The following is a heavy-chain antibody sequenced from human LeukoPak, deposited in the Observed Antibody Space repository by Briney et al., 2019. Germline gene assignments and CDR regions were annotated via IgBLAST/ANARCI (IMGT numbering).Heavy chain of an antibody. J-gene: IGHJ5*02. V-gene: IGHV4-34*01. Sequence: SETLSLTCAVYGGSFSGYYWSWIRQPPGKGVEGVGEMNHSGSTNYNPSLKRRVNISVDTSKHQFSLKLSSVPAADTAVYYCARHSSSSWGRYNWFDPWGQGTLVTVSS. CDR2: MNHSGST. D-gene: IGHD6-6*01. CDR3: ARHSSSSWGRYNWFDP. CDR1: GGSFSGYY.